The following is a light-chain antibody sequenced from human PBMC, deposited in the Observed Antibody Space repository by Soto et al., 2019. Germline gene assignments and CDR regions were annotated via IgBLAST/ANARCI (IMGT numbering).Light chain of an antibody. Sequence: DIQMTQSPSSLSASVGDRVTITCRASQRINIYLNWYQQKPGRAPLLLIYAASTLQSGVPSRFGGSGSGTDFTLTINNLQPEDFAIYYCQQGYSTPTFGGGTKV. CDR3: QQGYSTPT. CDR1: QRINIY. CDR2: AAS. J-gene: IGKJ4*01. V-gene: IGKV1-39*01.